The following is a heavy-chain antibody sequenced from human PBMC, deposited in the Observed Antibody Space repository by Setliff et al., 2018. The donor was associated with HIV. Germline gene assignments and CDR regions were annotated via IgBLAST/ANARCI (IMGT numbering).Heavy chain of an antibody. Sequence: GGSLRLSCAGSGFNFGGYSMSWVRQAPGKGLEWVSSIYGGGGTTFYADSVKGRFTISRDNSNNALYLQMNSLGAEDTAVYYCAKTYYYDSSGYYYFDSWGQGTLVTVSS. V-gene: IGHV3-23*01. CDR2: IYGGGGTT. D-gene: IGHD3-22*01. CDR1: GFNFGGYS. J-gene: IGHJ4*02. CDR3: AKTYYYDSSGYYYFDS.